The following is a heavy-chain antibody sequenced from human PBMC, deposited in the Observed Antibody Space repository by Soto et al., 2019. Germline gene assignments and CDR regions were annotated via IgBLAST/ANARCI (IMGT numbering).Heavy chain of an antibody. CDR2: ISGSSSYI. V-gene: IGHV3-21*01. J-gene: IGHJ6*02. CDR1: GFTFSSYA. CDR3: ARELYYYDSSGYYYYYGMDV. Sequence: EVQLLESGGGLVQPGGSLRLSCAASGFTFSSYAMSWVRQAPGKGLEWVSAISGSSSYIYYADSVKGRFTISRDNAKNSLYLQMNSLRAEDTAVYYCARELYYYDSSGYYYYYGMDVWGQGTTVTVSS. D-gene: IGHD3-22*01.